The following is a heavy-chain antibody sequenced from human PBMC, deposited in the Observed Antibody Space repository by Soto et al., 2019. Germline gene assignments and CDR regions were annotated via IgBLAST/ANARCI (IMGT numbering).Heavy chain of an antibody. CDR1: GDSIGTTHSY. CDR3: ARQGGEYNTMSDY. V-gene: IGHV4-39*01. J-gene: IGHJ4*02. D-gene: IGHD3-10*01. Sequence: SETLCLTCTVSGDSIGTTHSYWAWIRQSPGKGLEWIGNIHYSGSTYYMPSLRSRVTLSVDTSKNQFSLRLTSVTAEDTAVYYCARQGGEYNTMSDYWGQGTLVTVSS. CDR2: IHYSGST.